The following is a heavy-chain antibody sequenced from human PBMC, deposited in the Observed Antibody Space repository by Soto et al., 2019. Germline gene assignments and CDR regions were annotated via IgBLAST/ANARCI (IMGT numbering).Heavy chain of an antibody. V-gene: IGHV3-33*01. CDR3: ASVGGYCSSTSCYSDAFDI. CDR1: GFTFSSYG. J-gene: IGHJ3*02. CDR2: IWYDGSNK. D-gene: IGHD2-2*01. Sequence: QVQLVESGGGVVQPGRSLRLSCAASGFTFSSYGMHWVRQAPGKGLEWVAVIWYDGSNKYYADSVKGRFTISRDNSKNTLHLQMNSLRAEDTAVYYCASVGGYCSSTSCYSDAFDIWGQGTMVTVSS.